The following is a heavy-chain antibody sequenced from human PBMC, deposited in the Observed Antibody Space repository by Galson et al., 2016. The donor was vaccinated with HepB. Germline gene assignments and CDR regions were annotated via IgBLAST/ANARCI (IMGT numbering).Heavy chain of an antibody. CDR2: INIDGSGT. CDR1: GFTFTDYW. V-gene: IGHV3-74*03. CDR3: TKGGDNYFDY. D-gene: IGHD5-18*01. Sequence: SLRLSCAASGFTFTDYWIHWVRQGPRKGLVWVSYINIDGSGTTYADSVKGRFTVSRDNAKKTVYLQMNSLRAEDTAVYYCTKGGDNYFDYWGQGTLVTVSS. J-gene: IGHJ4*02.